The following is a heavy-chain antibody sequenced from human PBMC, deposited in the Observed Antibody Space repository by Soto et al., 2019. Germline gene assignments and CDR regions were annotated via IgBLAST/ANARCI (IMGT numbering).Heavy chain of an antibody. J-gene: IGHJ4*02. Sequence: SETLSLTCTVSGGSISSSSYYWGWIRQPPGKGLEWIGSIYYSGSTYYNPSLKSRVTISVDTSKNQFSLKLSSVTAADTAVYYCASGPGDFDWLLYDPHPFDYWGQGTLVTVSS. CDR1: GGSISSSSYY. D-gene: IGHD3-9*01. CDR3: ASGPGDFDWLLYDPHPFDY. V-gene: IGHV4-39*01. CDR2: IYYSGST.